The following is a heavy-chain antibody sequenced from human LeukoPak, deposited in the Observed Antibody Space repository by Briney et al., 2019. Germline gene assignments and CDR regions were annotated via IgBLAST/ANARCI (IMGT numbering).Heavy chain of an antibody. CDR2: FDPEDGET. CDR1: GYTLTELS. Sequence: EASVKVSCKVSGYTLTELSMHWVRQAPGKGLEWMGGFDPEDGETIYAQKFQGRVTITADKSTSTAYMELSSLRSEDTAVYYCAGGYSGYALDYWGQGTLVTVSS. V-gene: IGHV1-24*01. CDR3: AGGYSGYALDY. J-gene: IGHJ4*02. D-gene: IGHD5-12*01.